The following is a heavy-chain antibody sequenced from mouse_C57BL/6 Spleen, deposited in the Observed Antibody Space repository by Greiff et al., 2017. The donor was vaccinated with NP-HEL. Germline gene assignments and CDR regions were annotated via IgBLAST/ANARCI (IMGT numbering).Heavy chain of an antibody. CDR2: IYWDDDK. CDR3: ARTVYYYGSSYEGYYFDY. D-gene: IGHD1-1*01. CDR1: GFSLSTSGMG. Sequence: ESGPGILQSSQTLSLTCSFSGFSLSTSGMGVSWIRQPSGKGLEWLAHIYWDDDKRYNPSLKSRLTISKDTSSNQVFLKITSVDTADTATYYCARTVYYYGSSYEGYYFDYWGQGTTLTVSS. V-gene: IGHV8-12*01. J-gene: IGHJ2*01.